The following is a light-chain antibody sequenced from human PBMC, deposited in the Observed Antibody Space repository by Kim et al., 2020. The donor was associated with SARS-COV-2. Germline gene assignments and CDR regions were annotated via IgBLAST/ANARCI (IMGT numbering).Light chain of an antibody. CDR2: GAS. J-gene: IGKJ4*01. Sequence: EIVLTQSPATLSLSPGERATLSCRASESVSRYLAWYQQKPGQAPRLLIYGASNRATGIPARFSGSGSGTEFTLTISSLQSEDFAVYYCQQYNNWPRSTFGGGTKVDIK. CDR1: ESVSRY. CDR3: QQYNNWPRST. V-gene: IGKV3D-15*01.